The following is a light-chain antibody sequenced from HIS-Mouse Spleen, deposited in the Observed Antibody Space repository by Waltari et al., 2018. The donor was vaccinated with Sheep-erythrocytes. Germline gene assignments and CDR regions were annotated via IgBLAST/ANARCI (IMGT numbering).Light chain of an antibody. CDR3: SSYTSSSTWV. V-gene: IGLV2-14*03. Sequence: QSALTQPASVSGSPGQSITLSCTGTSSYVGGYNYVSWYQQHTGKAPKLMIYDVSNRPSGVSNRFSGSKSGNTASLTISGLQAEDEADYYCSSYTSSSTWVFGGGTKLTVL. J-gene: IGLJ3*02. CDR1: SSYVGGYNY. CDR2: DVS.